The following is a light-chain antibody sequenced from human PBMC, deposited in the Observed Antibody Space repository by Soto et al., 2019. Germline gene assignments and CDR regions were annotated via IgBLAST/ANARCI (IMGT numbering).Light chain of an antibody. CDR1: QSVSSK. CDR2: GAS. V-gene: IGKV3-15*01. CDR3: QQYNNWPPT. Sequence: EIVMTQSPATLSVSPGERATLSCRATQSVSSKLAWYQQKPGQAPRLIIYGASTRATGIPARFSGSRSGTEFTLTISSLQSEDFAVYYCQQYNNWPPTFGQGTRLEIK. J-gene: IGKJ5*01.